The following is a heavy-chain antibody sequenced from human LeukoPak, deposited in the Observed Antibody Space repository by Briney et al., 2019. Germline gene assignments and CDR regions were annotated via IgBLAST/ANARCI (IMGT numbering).Heavy chain of an antibody. V-gene: IGHV3-21*01. J-gene: IGHJ5*02. CDR2: ISFTSGYI. D-gene: IGHD2-2*01. Sequence: GGSLRLSCAASGFTFSGYDMNWVRQAPGKGLEWVSSISFTSGYIYYADSVRGRFTISRDNAKNSLYLQVNSLGAEDTAVYYCARADCSSSTCYLRRSWFDPWGQGTLVTVSS. CDR1: GFTFSGYD. CDR3: ARADCSSSTCYLRRSWFDP.